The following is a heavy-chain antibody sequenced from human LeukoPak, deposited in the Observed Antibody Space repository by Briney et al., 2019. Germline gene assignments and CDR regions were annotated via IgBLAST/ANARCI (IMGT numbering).Heavy chain of an antibody. CDR3: ASSPFSGIRRKPIHWYFDL. Sequence: SETLSLTCAVYGGSSSGYYWSWIRQPPGKGLEWIGEINHSGSTNYNPSLKSRVTISVDTSKNQFSLKLSSVTAADTAVYSCASSPFSGIRRKPIHWYFDLWGRGTLVTVSS. J-gene: IGHJ2*01. CDR2: INHSGST. CDR1: GGSSSGYY. V-gene: IGHV4-34*01. D-gene: IGHD3-10*01.